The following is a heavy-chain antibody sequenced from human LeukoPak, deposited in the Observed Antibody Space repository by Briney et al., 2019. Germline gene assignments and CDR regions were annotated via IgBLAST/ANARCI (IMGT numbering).Heavy chain of an antibody. V-gene: IGHV3-64*02. J-gene: IGHJ4*02. CDR2: IVSNGGNT. CDR3: ARGGYYAASDF. D-gene: IGHD3-3*01. CDR1: GLTFSSHA. Sequence: GGSLRLSCAASGLTFSSHAMHWVRQAPGKGLEYVSAIVSNGGNTYYADSVRGRFTISRDNSKDTVYLQMGSLRPEDTAVYYCARGGYYAASDFWGQGALVTVSS.